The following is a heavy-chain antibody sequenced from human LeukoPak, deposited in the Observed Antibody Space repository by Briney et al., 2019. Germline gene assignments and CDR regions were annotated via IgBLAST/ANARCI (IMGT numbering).Heavy chain of an antibody. D-gene: IGHD3-10*01. J-gene: IGHJ5*02. CDR2: IYYDGNT. CDR3: ASHLWFGELNWFDP. V-gene: IGHV4-39*01. CDR1: GGSISSTTYY. Sequence: PSETLSLTCTVSGGSISSTTYYWGWIRQPPGKGLEWIESIYYDGNTYFNPSLKSRLTISVDTSKNQFSLTLSSVTAADTAVYYCASHLWFGELNWFDPWGQGTLVTVSS.